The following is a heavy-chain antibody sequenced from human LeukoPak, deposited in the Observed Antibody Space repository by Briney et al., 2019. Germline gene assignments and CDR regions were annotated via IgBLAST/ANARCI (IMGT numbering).Heavy chain of an antibody. V-gene: IGHV4-38-2*02. CDR3: ARVLTLFRGGFDY. J-gene: IGHJ4*02. CDR1: NYSISSGYY. Sequence: SETLSLTCTVSNYSISSGYYWGWIRPPPGKGLEWIGSMYHSGSTYYNPSLKSRVTISVDTSKNQFSLKLNSVTAADTAMYYCARVLTLFRGGFDYWGQGTLVTVSS. D-gene: IGHD3-10*01. CDR2: MYHSGST.